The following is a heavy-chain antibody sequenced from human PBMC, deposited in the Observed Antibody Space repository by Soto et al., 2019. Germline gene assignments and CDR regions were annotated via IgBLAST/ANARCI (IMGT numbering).Heavy chain of an antibody. Sequence: SETLSLTCTVSGGSISSYYWSWIRQPPGKGLEWIGYIYYSGSTNYNPSLKSRVTISVDTSKNQFSLKLSSVTAADTAVYYCARRGGPIFGEDDAFDIWGQGTMVTVSS. D-gene: IGHD3-3*01. J-gene: IGHJ3*02. CDR3: ARRGGPIFGEDDAFDI. V-gene: IGHV4-59*08. CDR2: IYYSGST. CDR1: GGSISSYY.